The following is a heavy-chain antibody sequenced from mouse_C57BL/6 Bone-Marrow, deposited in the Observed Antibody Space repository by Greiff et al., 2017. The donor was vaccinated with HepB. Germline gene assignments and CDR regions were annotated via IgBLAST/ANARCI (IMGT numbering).Heavy chain of an antibody. J-gene: IGHJ2*01. CDR2: IRLKSDNYAT. V-gene: IGHV6-3*01. Sequence: EVKVEESGGGLVQPGGSMKLSCVASGFTFSNYWMNWVRQSPEKGLEWVAQIRLKSDNYATDYAESVKGRFTISRDDSKSSVYLQMNNLRAEDTGIYYCTGITYFDYWGQGTTLTVSS. D-gene: IGHD1-1*01. CDR1: GFTFSNYW. CDR3: TGITYFDY.